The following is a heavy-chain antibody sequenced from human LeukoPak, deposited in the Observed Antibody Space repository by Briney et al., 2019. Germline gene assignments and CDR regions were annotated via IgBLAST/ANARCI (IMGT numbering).Heavy chain of an antibody. J-gene: IGHJ4*02. Sequence: GGSLRLSCAASGFTFSSYATSWVRQAPGKGLEWVSAISGSGGSTYYADSVKGRFTISRDNSKNTLYLQMNSLRAEDTAVYYCAKYGQQLRPLRYFDYWGQGTLVTVSS. CDR3: AKYGQQLRPLRYFDY. CDR1: GFTFSSYA. D-gene: IGHD6-13*01. V-gene: IGHV3-23*01. CDR2: ISGSGGST.